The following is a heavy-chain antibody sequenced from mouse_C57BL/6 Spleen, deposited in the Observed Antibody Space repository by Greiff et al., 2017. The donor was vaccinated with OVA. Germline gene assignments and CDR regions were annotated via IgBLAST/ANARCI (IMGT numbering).Heavy chain of an antibody. CDR3: ARGFGTTVVGFDY. D-gene: IGHD1-1*01. CDR1: GYTFTSYW. Sequence: QVQLQQPGAELVKPGASVKLSCKASGYTFTSYWMHWVKQRPGQGLEWIGMIHPNSGSTNYNEKFKSKATLTVDKSSSTAYMQLSSLTSEDSAVYYGARGFGTTVVGFDYWGQGTTLTVSS. CDR2: IHPNSGST. J-gene: IGHJ2*01. V-gene: IGHV1-64*01.